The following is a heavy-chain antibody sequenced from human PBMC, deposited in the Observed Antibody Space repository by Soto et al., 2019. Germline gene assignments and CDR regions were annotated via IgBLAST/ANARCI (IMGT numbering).Heavy chain of an antibody. CDR3: ARGGIAARSFDS. V-gene: IGHV1-69*01. D-gene: IGHD6-6*01. Sequence: QVQLVQSGAEVKKPGSSVKVSCKASGGTFSSYAISWVRQAPGQGLEWMGGIIPIFATGNYAQKFQGRVTVTADESTSTTYMELSSLRSEDTAVYYCARGGIAARSFDSWGQGTLVSVFS. J-gene: IGHJ4*02. CDR2: IIPIFATG. CDR1: GGTFSSYA.